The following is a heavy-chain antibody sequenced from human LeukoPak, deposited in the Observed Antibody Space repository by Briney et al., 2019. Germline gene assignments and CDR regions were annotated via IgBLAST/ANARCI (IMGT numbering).Heavy chain of an antibody. V-gene: IGHV4-59*08. J-gene: IGHJ3*02. D-gene: IGHD3-22*01. Sequence: PSETLSLTCTVSTGSISSYYWSWIRQPPGKEREWIGYIYYSGSTNYNPSLKSRVTISVDTYKNHYSLKLSSVTAADTAVYYCARAYYYDSSGYWPLPDAFDIWGQGTMVTVSS. CDR3: ARAYYYDSSGYWPLPDAFDI. CDR1: TGSISSYY. CDR2: IYYSGST.